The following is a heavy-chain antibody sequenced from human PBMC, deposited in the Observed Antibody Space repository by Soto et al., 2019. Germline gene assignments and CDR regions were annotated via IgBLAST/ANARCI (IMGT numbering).Heavy chain of an antibody. CDR1: GGSFSGYY. CDR3: ARTRSSSWYRMYSWFDP. Sequence: SETLSLTCAVYGGSFSGYYWSWIRQPPGKRLEWIGEINHSGSTNYNPSLKSRVTISVDTSKNQFSLKLSSVTAADTAVYYCARTRSSSWYRMYSWFDPWGQGTLVTVSS. J-gene: IGHJ5*02. D-gene: IGHD6-13*01. V-gene: IGHV4-34*01. CDR2: INHSGST.